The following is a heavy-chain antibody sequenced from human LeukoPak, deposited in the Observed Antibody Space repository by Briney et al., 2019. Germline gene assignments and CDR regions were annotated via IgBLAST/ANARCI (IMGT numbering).Heavy chain of an antibody. CDR3: AREDWNYVFDY. Sequence: SQTLSLTCTVSGGSISSGGYYWSWIRQHPGKGLEWIGYIYYSGSTYYNPSLKSRVTISVDTSKNQFSLELSSVTAADTAVYYCAREDWNYVFDYWGQGTLVTVSS. D-gene: IGHD1-7*01. CDR2: IYYSGST. J-gene: IGHJ4*02. CDR1: GGSISSGGYY. V-gene: IGHV4-31*03.